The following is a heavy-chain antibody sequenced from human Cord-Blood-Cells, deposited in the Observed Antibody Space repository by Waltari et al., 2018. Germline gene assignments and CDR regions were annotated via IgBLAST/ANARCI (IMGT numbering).Heavy chain of an antibody. CDR1: GFTFSGYG. Sequence: QVQLVESGGGVVQPGRSLRLSCAASGFTFSGYGMHWVRQAPGEGLEWVAVIWDDGSNKYYADSVKGRFTISRDNSKNTLYLQMNSLRAEDTAVYYCAREFGSYLPFDYWGQGTLVTVSS. D-gene: IGHD1-26*01. CDR3: AREFGSYLPFDY. J-gene: IGHJ4*02. CDR2: IWDDGSNK. V-gene: IGHV3-33*01.